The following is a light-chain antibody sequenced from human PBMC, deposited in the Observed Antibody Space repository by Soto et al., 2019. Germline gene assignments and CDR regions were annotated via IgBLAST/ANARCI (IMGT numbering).Light chain of an antibody. V-gene: IGKV2D-29*02. CDR1: QSLLHITGETF. J-gene: IGKJ5*01. CDR2: EVS. Sequence: DVVMTRTPLSLSVAPGQAASISCKSXQSLLHITGETFLFWYLQKPGQSPQLLIYEVSTRVPGVPDRFSGSGSGTDFTLEISRVETDDVGIYYCMQSTQLPPTFGQGTRLEIK. CDR3: MQSTQLPPT.